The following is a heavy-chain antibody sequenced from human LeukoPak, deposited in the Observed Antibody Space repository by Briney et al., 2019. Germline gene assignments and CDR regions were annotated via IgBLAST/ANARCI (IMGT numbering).Heavy chain of an antibody. V-gene: IGHV1-2*06. CDR3: ARVLYDYYYYGMDV. CDR2: INPNSGGT. J-gene: IGHJ6*02. CDR1: GYTFTSYY. Sequence: ASVKVSCKASGYTFTSYYTHWVRQAPGQGLEWMGRINPNSGGTNYAQKFQGRVTMTRDTSISTAYMELSRLRSDDTAVYYCARVLYDYYYYGMDVWGQGTTVTVSS. D-gene: IGHD2-8*01.